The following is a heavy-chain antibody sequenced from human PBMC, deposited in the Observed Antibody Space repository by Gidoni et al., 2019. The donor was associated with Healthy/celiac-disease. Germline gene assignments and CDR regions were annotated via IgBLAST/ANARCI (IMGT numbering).Heavy chain of an antibody. CDR2: INHSGST. CDR3: ARGSRRRGVWSGYSI. CDR1: VWSFSGYY. J-gene: IGHJ4*02. D-gene: IGHD3-3*01. V-gene: IGHV4-34*01. Sequence: QVQLQQSGAGLLQPSEPLSLTCAVFVWSFSGYYWSCIRQPPGKGLGWIGEINHSGSTNSNPSLKSRVTISVDTSKNQFSLKLSSVTAADTAVYYCARGSRRRGVWSGYSIWGQGTLVTVSS.